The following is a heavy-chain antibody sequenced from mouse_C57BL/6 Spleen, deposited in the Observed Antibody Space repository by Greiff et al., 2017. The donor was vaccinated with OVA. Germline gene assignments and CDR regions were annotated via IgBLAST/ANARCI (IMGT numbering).Heavy chain of an antibody. CDR3: ASTTVVAHWYFDV. CDR1: GFTFSSYG. Sequence: EVQRVESGGDLVKPGGSLKLSCAASGFTFSSYGMSWVRQTPDKRLEWVATISSGGSYTYYPDSVKGRFTISRDNAKNTLYLQMSSLKSEDTAMYYCASTTVVAHWYFDVWGTGTTVTVSS. V-gene: IGHV5-6*01. J-gene: IGHJ1*03. CDR2: ISSGGSYT. D-gene: IGHD1-1*01.